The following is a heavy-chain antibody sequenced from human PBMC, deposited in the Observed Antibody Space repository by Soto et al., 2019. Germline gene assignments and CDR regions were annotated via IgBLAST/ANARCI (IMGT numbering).Heavy chain of an antibody. CDR3: EKNKHIVVVPPPFDY. CDR2: ISYDGSNK. CDR1: GFTFSSYG. D-gene: IGHD2-21*01. V-gene: IGHV3-30*18. J-gene: IGHJ4*02. Sequence: QVQLVESGGGVVQPGRSLRLSCAASGFTFSSYGMHWVRQAPGKGLEWVAVISYDGSNKYYADSVKGRFTISRDNSKNPLYLKMNSLRAEATVVYYWEKNKHIVVVPPPFDYGGKGTRVTVPS.